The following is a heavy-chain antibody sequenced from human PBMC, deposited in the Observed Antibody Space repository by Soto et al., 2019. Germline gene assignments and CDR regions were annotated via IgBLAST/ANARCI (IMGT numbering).Heavy chain of an antibody. CDR1: GFTFSSST. V-gene: IGHV3-21*01. Sequence: GGSLRLSCAASGFTFSSSTMNWVRQAPGKGLEWVSSISSDSVWIYYAASVKGRFTISRDNAKNSLFLQMSSLRAEDTAVYYCASGSYGDYSGWGQGTLVTVSS. J-gene: IGHJ4*02. CDR2: ISSDSVWI. D-gene: IGHD4-17*01. CDR3: ASGSYGDYSG.